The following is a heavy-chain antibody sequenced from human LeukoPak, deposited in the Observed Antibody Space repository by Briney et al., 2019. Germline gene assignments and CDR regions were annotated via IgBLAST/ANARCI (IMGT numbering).Heavy chain of an antibody. Sequence: ASVKVSCKASGYTFTSSAMHWVRQAPGQRLEWMGWINAGNGNTKYSQKFQGRVTITRDTSASTAYMELSSLRSEDTAVYYCARIGYCSGGSCPGTDLVDYWGQGTLVTVSS. V-gene: IGHV1-3*01. CDR1: GYTFTSSA. J-gene: IGHJ4*02. CDR3: ARIGYCSGGSCPGTDLVDY. CDR2: INAGNGNT. D-gene: IGHD2-15*01.